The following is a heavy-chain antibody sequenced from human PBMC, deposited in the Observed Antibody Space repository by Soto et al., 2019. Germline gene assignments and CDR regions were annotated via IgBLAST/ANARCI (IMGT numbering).Heavy chain of an antibody. CDR2: IISGTSYI. CDR3: AREGIPASELI. D-gene: IGHD2-21*01. CDR1: GFTFSTYN. J-gene: IGHJ1*01. Sequence: GGSLRLSCAASGFTFSTYNMNWVRQAPGKGLEWVSSIISGTSYIYYADSVRGRFTISRDNAKNSLYLQMNSLRPDDTAVYYCAREGIPASELIWGQGTLVTVSS. V-gene: IGHV3-21*01.